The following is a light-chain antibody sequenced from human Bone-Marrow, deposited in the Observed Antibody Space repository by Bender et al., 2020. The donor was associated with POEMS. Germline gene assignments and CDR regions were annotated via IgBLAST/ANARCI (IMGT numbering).Light chain of an antibody. J-gene: IGLJ3*02. Sequence: SYVLTQAPSVSVAPGKTATITCGGNNIGRKSGHWYQQKPGQAPVLVVHDDVGRPSGIPERFSGSNTGNTATLTISGVEASDKADYYCPVWISGSDYAVFGGGTRVTVL. CDR2: DDV. V-gene: IGLV3-21*03. CDR3: PVWISGSDYAV. CDR1: NIGRKS.